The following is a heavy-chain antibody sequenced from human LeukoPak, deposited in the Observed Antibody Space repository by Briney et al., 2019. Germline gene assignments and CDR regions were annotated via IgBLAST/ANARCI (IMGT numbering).Heavy chain of an antibody. J-gene: IGHJ4*02. Sequence: GGSLRLSCAASGFTVSSNYMSWVRQAPGKGLELVSVIYSGGSTYYADSVKGLFTISIDNSKNTLYLQMNSLRAEDTAVYYCASESYSGSLRWGQGTLVTVSS. CDR1: GFTVSSNY. CDR3: ASESYSGSLR. V-gene: IGHV3-66*02. CDR2: IYSGGST. D-gene: IGHD1-26*01.